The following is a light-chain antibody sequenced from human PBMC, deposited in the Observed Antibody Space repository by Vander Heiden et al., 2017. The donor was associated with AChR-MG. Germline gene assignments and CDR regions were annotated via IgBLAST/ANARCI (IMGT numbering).Light chain of an antibody. CDR1: SSDVGGYNY. CDR3: SSYTSSSTLYV. Sequence: QSALTQPASVSGSPGQSITISCTGTSSDVGGYNYVSWYQQHPGKAPKLMIYDVSKRHSGVSNRFSGSKSGNTAALTISGLQAEDEADYYCSSYTSSSTLYVFGTGTKATVL. CDR2: DVS. J-gene: IGLJ1*01. V-gene: IGLV2-14*01.